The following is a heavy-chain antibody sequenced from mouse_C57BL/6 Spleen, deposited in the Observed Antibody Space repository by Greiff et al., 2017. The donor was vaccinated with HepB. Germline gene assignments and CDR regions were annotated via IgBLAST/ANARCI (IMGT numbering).Heavy chain of an antibody. Sequence: VQLQQSGPVLVKPGASVKMSCKASGYTFTDYYMNWVKQSHGKSLEWIGVINPYNGGTSYNQKFKGKATLTVDKSSSTAYMELNSLTSEDSAVYYCARELGRVIDYWGQGTTLTVSS. V-gene: IGHV1-19*01. CDR3: ARELGRVIDY. D-gene: IGHD4-1*01. CDR2: INPYNGGT. CDR1: GYTFTDYY. J-gene: IGHJ2*01.